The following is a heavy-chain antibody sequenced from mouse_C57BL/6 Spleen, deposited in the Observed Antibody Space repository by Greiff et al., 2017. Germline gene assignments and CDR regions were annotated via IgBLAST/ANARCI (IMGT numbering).Heavy chain of an antibody. D-gene: IGHD2-4*01. V-gene: IGHV1-76*01. CDR1: GYTFTDYY. CDR2: IYPGSGNT. Sequence: QVQLQQSGAELVRPGASVKLSCKASGYTFTDYYINWVKQRPGQGLEWIARIYPGSGNTYYNEKFKGKATLTAEKSSSTAYMQLSSLTSEDSAVYFCARGDYDYDPSYAMDYWGQGTSVTVSS. J-gene: IGHJ4*01. CDR3: ARGDYDYDPSYAMDY.